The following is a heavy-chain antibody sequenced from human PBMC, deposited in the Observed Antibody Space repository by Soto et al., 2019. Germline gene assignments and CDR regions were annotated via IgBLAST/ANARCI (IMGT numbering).Heavy chain of an antibody. Sequence: PGGSLRLSCAASGFSGSRNFMSWVRQAPGKGLEWVSVIYSGGATEYADPVKGRFTMSRDNSKNTLYLQMNSLRAEDTAVYFCVKEFKGAFDYWGQGTLVTVSS. J-gene: IGHJ4*02. V-gene: IGHV3-53*01. CDR1: GFSGSRNF. CDR2: IYSGGAT. D-gene: IGHD3-16*01. CDR3: VKEFKGAFDY.